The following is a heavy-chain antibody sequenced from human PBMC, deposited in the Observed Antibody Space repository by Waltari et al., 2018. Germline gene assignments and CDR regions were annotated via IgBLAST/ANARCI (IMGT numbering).Heavy chain of an antibody. CDR3: ARGRDVYAGYDYNWFDP. CDR2: MNPNTGDT. J-gene: IGHJ5*02. V-gene: IGHV1-8*02. CDR1: GYTFITYE. Sequence: QVQLVQPGAEVMKPGASVKVSCQPSGYTFITYETNLARQATGQGLEWMGWMNPNTGDTGYAKKFQGRLTMTRDTSINTAFMELSSLGSEDTALYYCARGRDVYAGYDYNWFDPWGQGTLVTVSS. D-gene: IGHD5-12*01.